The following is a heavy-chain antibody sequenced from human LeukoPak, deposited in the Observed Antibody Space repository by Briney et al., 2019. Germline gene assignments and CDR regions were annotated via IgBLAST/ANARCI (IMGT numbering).Heavy chain of an antibody. V-gene: IGHV1-18*01. CDR3: ARVKRLLRIRYYYYYMDV. J-gene: IGHJ6*03. CDR1: GYTFTSYG. D-gene: IGHD6-25*01. CDR2: ISAYNGNT. Sequence: ASVKVSCKASGYTFTSYGISWVRQAPGQGLEWMGWISAYNGNTKYAQNLQGRVTMTTDTSTSTAYMELRSLRSDDTAVYYCARVKRLLRIRYYYYYMDVWGKGTTVTISS.